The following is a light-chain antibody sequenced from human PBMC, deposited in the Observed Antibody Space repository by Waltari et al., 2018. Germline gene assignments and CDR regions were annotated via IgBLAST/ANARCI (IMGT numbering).Light chain of an antibody. V-gene: IGLV2-11*01. CDR2: DVT. J-gene: IGLJ3*02. CDR1: TSDVGGYNY. CDR3: CSFAGTYTWV. Sequence: SALTQPRSVSGSPGQSVTISCTGTTSDVGGYNYVSWYQHQPGKAPKLMTFDVTQRPSRVPDRVSGSQSANPASLTISGLQAEDEAYYYCCSFAGTYTWVFGGGTKVTVL.